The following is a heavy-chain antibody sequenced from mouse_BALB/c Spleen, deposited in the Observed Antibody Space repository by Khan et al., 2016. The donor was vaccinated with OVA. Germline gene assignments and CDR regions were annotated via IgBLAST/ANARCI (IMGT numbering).Heavy chain of an antibody. CDR1: GFNIKDYY. J-gene: IGHJ3*01. Sequence: EVQLQESGAELVRPGALVKLSCKASGFNIKDYYIHWVKQRPEQGLEWIGWIDPENGNTIYDPKFQGKASITADTSSNTAYLQLSSLTSEDTAVYYCARRGYGNYWFAYWGQGTLVTVSA. D-gene: IGHD2-1*01. CDR2: IDPENGNT. V-gene: IGHV14-1*02. CDR3: ARRGYGNYWFAY.